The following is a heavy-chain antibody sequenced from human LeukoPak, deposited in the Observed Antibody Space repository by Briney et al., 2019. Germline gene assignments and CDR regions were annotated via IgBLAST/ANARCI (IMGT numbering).Heavy chain of an antibody. CDR1: GFTFNNYN. D-gene: IGHD2-15*01. J-gene: IGHJ4*02. Sequence: GGSLRLSCAASGFTFNNYNMNWVRQAPGKGLEWVSYISSDSSTIYYADSVKGRFTISRDNAKSSLYLQMNSLRAEDTAVYYCARGYCSGNTCPFDYRGQGTLVTVSS. CDR3: ARGYCSGNTCPFDY. V-gene: IGHV3-48*04. CDR2: ISSDSSTI.